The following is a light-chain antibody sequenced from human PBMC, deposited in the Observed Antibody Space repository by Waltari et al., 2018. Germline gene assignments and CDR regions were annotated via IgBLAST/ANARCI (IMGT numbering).Light chain of an antibody. V-gene: IGKV2-28*01. CDR1: QSLLHSNGYNY. J-gene: IGKJ4*01. Sequence: DIVMTQSPLSLPVTPGEPASISCRSSQSLLHSNGYNYLDWYLQKPGQSPQLLIYLGSHRASGVPYRFSGSGSGTDFTLKISRVEAEDVGVYYCMQALQTPLTVGGGTKVEIK. CDR2: LGS. CDR3: MQALQTPLT.